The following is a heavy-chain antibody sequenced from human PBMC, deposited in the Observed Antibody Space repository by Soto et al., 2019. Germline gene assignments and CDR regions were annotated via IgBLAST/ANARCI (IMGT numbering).Heavy chain of an antibody. Sequence: PSETLSLTCAVYGGSFSGYYWSWIRQPPGKGLEWIGEINHSGSTNYSPSLKSRVTISEDTSKNQFSLKLTSVTAADTAVYYCARARYCTSTNCPGYFQHWSQGTLVTVSS. CDR2: INHSGST. D-gene: IGHD2-2*01. V-gene: IGHV4-34*01. CDR3: ARARYCTSTNCPGYFQH. CDR1: GGSFSGYY. J-gene: IGHJ1*01.